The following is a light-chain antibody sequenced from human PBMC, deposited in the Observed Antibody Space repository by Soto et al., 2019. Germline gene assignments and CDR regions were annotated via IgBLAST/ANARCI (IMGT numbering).Light chain of an antibody. CDR1: SSDVGNYNY. V-gene: IGLV2-11*01. Sequence: QSALTQPRSVSGSPGQSVTISCTGTSSDVGNYNYVSWYQQHPGKAPKLMIYDVSKRPSGVPDRFSGSKSGNTASLTISGLQAEDEADYYCCSDAGSYVFGTGTKVTVL. J-gene: IGLJ1*01. CDR2: DVS. CDR3: CSDAGSYV.